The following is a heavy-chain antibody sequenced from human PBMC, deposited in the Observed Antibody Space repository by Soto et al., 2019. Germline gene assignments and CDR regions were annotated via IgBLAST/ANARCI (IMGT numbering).Heavy chain of an antibody. J-gene: IGHJ6*02. D-gene: IGHD3-3*01. CDR1: GFSLTTSGVG. V-gene: IGHV2-5*02. Sequence: SGPTLVNPTQTLTLTCTFSGFSLTTSGVGVGWIRQPPGKALEWLALIYWGDDKRYSPSLKSRLTITKDTSKNQVVPTMTNMDSVDTATYYCAHRRGYDFWSGYYRPYYGMDVWGQGTTVTVSS. CDR3: AHRRGYDFWSGYYRPYYGMDV. CDR2: IYWGDDK.